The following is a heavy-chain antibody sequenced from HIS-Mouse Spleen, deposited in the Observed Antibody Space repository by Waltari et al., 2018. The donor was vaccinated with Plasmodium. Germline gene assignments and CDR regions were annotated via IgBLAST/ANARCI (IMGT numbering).Heavy chain of an antibody. J-gene: IGHJ2*01. V-gene: IGHV3-7*01. CDR2: IKQDGSEK. D-gene: IGHD6-13*01. CDR1: GFTFSRYW. CDR3: ASSWYWYFDL. Sequence: EVQLVESGGGLVQPGGSLRLSCAASGFTFSRYWMRWVRQVPGKGLEWVANIKQDGSEKYYVDSVKGRFTISRDNAKNSLYLQMNSLRAEDTAVYYCASSWYWYFDLWGRGTLVTVSS.